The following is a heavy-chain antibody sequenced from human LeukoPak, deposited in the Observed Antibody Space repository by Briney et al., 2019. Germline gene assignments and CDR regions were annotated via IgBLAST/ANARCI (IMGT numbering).Heavy chain of an antibody. CDR2: ISYDGSNK. D-gene: IGHD3-10*01. J-gene: IGHJ4*02. CDR1: GFTFSSYG. V-gene: IGHV3-30*18. Sequence: QPGGSLRLSCAVSGFTFSSYGMHWVRQAPGKGLEWVAVISYDGSNKYYADSVKGRFTISRDNSKNTLYLQMNSLRAEDTAVYYCAKDDSALWFGELVYYFDYWGQGTLVTVSS. CDR3: AKDDSALWFGELVYYFDY.